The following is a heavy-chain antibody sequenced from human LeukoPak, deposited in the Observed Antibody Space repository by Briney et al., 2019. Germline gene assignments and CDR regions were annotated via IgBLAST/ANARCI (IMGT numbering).Heavy chain of an antibody. D-gene: IGHD4/OR15-4a*01. Sequence: SETLSLTCTVSGGSISSYYWSWIRQPAGKGLEWIGRIYSHGSTNYNPSLKSRATMSVDTSKNQFSLKLTSVTATDTAVYYCARLGYSANYPDYWGQGTLVVVSS. V-gene: IGHV4-4*07. CDR1: GGSISSYY. CDR2: IYSHGST. CDR3: ARLGYSANYPDY. J-gene: IGHJ4*02.